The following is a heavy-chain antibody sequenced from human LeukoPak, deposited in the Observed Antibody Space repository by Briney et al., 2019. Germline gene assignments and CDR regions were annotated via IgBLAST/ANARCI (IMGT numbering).Heavy chain of an antibody. J-gene: IGHJ3*02. Sequence: PGGSLRLSCAASGFTFSSYWMHWVRQAPGKGLVWVSRISSDGSYTIYADSVKGRFTISRDNAKNTLYLQMNSLRAEDTAVYYCAREYCSGGTCFDVFDIWGQGIMVTVSS. CDR2: ISSDGSYT. D-gene: IGHD2-15*01. CDR1: GFTFSSYW. V-gene: IGHV3-74*01. CDR3: AREYCSGGTCFDVFDI.